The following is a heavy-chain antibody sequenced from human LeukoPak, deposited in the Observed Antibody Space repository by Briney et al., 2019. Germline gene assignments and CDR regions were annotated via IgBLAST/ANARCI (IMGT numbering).Heavy chain of an antibody. CDR1: GFTFSSYA. J-gene: IGHJ3*02. CDR2: ISGSGGGT. V-gene: IGHV3-23*01. D-gene: IGHD4-17*01. Sequence: GGSLRLSCAASGFTFSSYAMSWVRQAPGKGLEWVSAISGSGGGTYYADSVKGRFTISRDNSKNTLWLQMNSLRAEDTAVYYCAKDRLSDYGAPTDAFDIWGQGTMVTISS. CDR3: AKDRLSDYGAPTDAFDI.